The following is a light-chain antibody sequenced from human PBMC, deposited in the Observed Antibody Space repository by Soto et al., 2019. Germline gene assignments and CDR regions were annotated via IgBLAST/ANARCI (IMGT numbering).Light chain of an antibody. J-gene: IGKJ5*01. V-gene: IGKV3-20*01. Sequence: EIVLTQSPGTLSLPPGERATLSCRASQSFGSSHLAWYQQKPGQAPRLLIYGASTRVTGTPDRFSGSGSGTDFTLTISRLESDDSAVYYCQQYGSSSITFGQGTRLEI. CDR2: GAS. CDR1: QSFGSSH. CDR3: QQYGSSSIT.